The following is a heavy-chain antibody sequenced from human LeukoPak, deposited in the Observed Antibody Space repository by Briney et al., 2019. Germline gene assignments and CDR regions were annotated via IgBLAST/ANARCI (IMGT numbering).Heavy chain of an antibody. J-gene: IGHJ4*02. D-gene: IGHD3-22*01. V-gene: IGHV3-7*01. Sequence: GGSLRLSCAASGFTFSSYWMSWVRQAPGKGLEWVANIKQDGSEKYYVDSVKGRFTISRDNSKNTLYLQMNSLRAEDTAVYYCARVYYYDSSGYSHLGYWGQGTLVTVSS. CDR1: GFTFSSYW. CDR3: ARVYYYDSSGYSHLGY. CDR2: IKQDGSEK.